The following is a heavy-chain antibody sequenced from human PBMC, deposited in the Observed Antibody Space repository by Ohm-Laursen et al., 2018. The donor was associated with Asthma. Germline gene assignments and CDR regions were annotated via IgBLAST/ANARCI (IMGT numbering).Heavy chain of an antibody. Sequence: SLRLSCAASGFIISTYDMSWVRQAPGKGLEWVSSIRGSVDRTVYAGPVKGRFTISRDTSKNTLFLQMNSLRADDTATYYCVKYRVATLAGSLDVWGQGTTVTVSS. CDR3: VKYRVATLAGSLDV. V-gene: IGHV3-23*01. CDR1: GFIISTYD. CDR2: IRGSVDRT. D-gene: IGHD2-15*01. J-gene: IGHJ6*02.